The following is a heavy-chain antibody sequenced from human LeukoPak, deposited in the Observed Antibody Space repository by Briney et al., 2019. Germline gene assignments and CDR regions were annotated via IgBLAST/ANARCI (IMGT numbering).Heavy chain of an antibody. J-gene: IGHJ1*01. V-gene: IGHV1-18*01. CDR1: GYTFTSYG. CDR2: ISAYNGNT. CDR3: ARDYYYDSSGYSFVQH. Sequence: VASVTVSCKASGYTFTSYGISWVRQAPGQGLEWMGWISAYNGNTNYAQKLQGRVTMTTDTSTSTAYMELRSLRSDDTAVHYCARDYYYDSSGYSFVQHWGQGTLVTVSS. D-gene: IGHD3-22*01.